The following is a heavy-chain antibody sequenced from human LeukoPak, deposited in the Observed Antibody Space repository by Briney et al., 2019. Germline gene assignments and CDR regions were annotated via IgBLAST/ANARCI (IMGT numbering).Heavy chain of an antibody. Sequence: GGSLRLSCAASGFSFSSYWMSWVRQAPGKGLEWVANIKQDGSEKDYVDSVKGRFTISRDNAKNSVYLQMNSLRAEDTAVYYCARYCGGDCYGMDVWGQGTTVTVSS. CDR3: ARYCGGDCYGMDV. CDR2: IKQDGSEK. V-gene: IGHV3-7*01. J-gene: IGHJ6*02. D-gene: IGHD2-21*02. CDR1: GFSFSSYW.